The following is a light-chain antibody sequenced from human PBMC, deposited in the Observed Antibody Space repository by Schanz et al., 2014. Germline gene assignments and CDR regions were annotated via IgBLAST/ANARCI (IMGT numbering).Light chain of an antibody. CDR3: SSFATNSPVV. CDR2: DVN. V-gene: IGLV2-14*03. CDR1: SSDIGAYNY. Sequence: QSALTQPASVSGSLGQSITISCIGTSSDIGAYNYVSWYQKYPGKAPKLIIYDVNRRPSGVSERFSGSKSDNTASLTISGLQAEDEADYFCSSFATNSPVVFGGGTKLTVL. J-gene: IGLJ3*02.